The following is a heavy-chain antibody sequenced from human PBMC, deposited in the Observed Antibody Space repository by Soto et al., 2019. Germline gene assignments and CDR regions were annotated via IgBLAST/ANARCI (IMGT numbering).Heavy chain of an antibody. J-gene: IGHJ6*02. CDR1: GGDFRNYA. CDR3: ARGGGVKLAVTHYYGMDV. CDR2: IIPVFGTP. V-gene: IGHV1-69*13. D-gene: IGHD2-15*01. Sequence: SVKVSCKASGGDFRNYAISWVRQARGQGLEWMGGIIPVFGTPNYAQKFQGRVTIIADESTTTAHMELSSLRSEDTAIYYCARGGGVKLAVTHYYGMDVWGPGTTVTVSS.